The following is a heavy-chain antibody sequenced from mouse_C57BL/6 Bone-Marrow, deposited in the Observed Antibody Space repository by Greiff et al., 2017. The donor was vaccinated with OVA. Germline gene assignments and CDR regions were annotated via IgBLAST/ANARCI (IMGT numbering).Heavy chain of an antibody. J-gene: IGHJ3*01. CDR3: ARHGKGFAD. Sequence: EVKLVESGGDLVKPGGSLKLSCAASGFTFSSYGMSWVRQTPDKRLEWVATISSGGSYTYYPDSVKGRFTISRDNAKNTLYLRMSSLKSEDTAMYYCARHGKGFADWGQGTLVTVSA. CDR1: GFTFSSYG. CDR2: ISSGGSYT. D-gene: IGHD2-1*01. V-gene: IGHV5-6*02.